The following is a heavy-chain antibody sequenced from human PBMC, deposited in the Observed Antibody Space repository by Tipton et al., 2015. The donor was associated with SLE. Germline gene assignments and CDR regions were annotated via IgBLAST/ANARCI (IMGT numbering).Heavy chain of an antibody. D-gene: IGHD3-22*01. CDR3: ASRSYYESNDYYYWYYFDW. Sequence: SLRLSCAASGFTFSSYDIHWVRPATGKGLEWVSAIGTAGDTYYPGSVKGRFTISRENAKHSLYLQMTNLRAADTAVYYCASRSYYESNDYYYWYYFDWWGQGTLVTVSS. CDR1: GFTFSSYD. J-gene: IGHJ4*02. V-gene: IGHV3-13*01. CDR2: IGTAGDT.